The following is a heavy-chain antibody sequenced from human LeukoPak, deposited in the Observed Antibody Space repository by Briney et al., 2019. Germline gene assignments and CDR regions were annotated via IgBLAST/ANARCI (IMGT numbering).Heavy chain of an antibody. CDR3: AKARSGWYDFDY. Sequence: GGSLRLSCAASGFTFSSYAMSWVRQAPGKGLEWVSAISGSGGSTYYADSVKGRFTISRDNSKNTLYLQMNSLRAEDTAVCYCAKARSGWYDFDYWGQGTLVTVSS. J-gene: IGHJ4*02. CDR1: GFTFSSYA. CDR2: ISGSGGST. D-gene: IGHD6-19*01. V-gene: IGHV3-23*01.